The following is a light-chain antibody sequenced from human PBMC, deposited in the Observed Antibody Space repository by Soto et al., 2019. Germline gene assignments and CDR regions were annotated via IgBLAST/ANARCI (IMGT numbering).Light chain of an antibody. V-gene: IGKV3-20*01. Sequence: ERVMTQSPATLSLSPGERATLSCRASQSVSSSYLAWYQQKPGQAPRLLIYGASSRATGIPDRFSGSGSGTDFTLTISRLEPEDFAVYYCQQYGSSITFGQGTRLEIK. CDR1: QSVSSSY. CDR3: QQYGSSIT. CDR2: GAS. J-gene: IGKJ5*01.